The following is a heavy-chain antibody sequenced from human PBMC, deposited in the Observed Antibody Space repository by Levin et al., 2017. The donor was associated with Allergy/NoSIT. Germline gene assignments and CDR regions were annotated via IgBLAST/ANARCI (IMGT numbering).Heavy chain of an antibody. CDR3: TTILMSSSWPFDY. Sequence: LSLTCAASGFTFSNAWMSWVRQAPGKGLEWVGRIKSKTDGGTTDYAAPVKGRFTISRDDSKNTLYLQMNSLKTEDTAVYYCTTILMSSSWPFDYWGQGTLVTVSS. CDR1: GFTFSNAW. J-gene: IGHJ4*02. V-gene: IGHV3-15*01. D-gene: IGHD6-13*01. CDR2: IKSKTDGGTT.